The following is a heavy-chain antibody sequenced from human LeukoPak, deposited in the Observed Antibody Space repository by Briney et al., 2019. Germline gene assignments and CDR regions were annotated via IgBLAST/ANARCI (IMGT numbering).Heavy chain of an antibody. CDR1: GFTFSSYA. V-gene: IGHV3-23*01. D-gene: IGHD4-17*01. Sequence: GGSLRLSCAASGFTFSSYAMSWVRQAPGKGLEWVSAISGSGGSTYYADSVEGRFTISRDNSKNTLYLQMNSLRAEDTAVYYCAKSYGDYGYFDYWGQGTLVTVSS. CDR3: AKSYGDYGYFDY. CDR2: ISGSGGST. J-gene: IGHJ4*02.